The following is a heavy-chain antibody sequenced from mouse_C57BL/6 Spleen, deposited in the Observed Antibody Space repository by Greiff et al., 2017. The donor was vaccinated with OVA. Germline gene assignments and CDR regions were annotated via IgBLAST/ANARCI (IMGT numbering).Heavy chain of an antibody. CDR2: IYPGDGDT. J-gene: IGHJ2*01. D-gene: IGHD4-1*01. CDR3: ARSTGTIDY. CDR1: GYAFSSSW. Sequence: QVQLQQSGPELVKPGASVKISCKASGYAFSSSWMNWVKQRPGKGLEWIGRIYPGDGDTNYNGKFKGKATLTADKSSSTAYMQLSSLTSGDSAVYFCARSTGTIDYWGQGTTLTVSS. V-gene: IGHV1-82*01.